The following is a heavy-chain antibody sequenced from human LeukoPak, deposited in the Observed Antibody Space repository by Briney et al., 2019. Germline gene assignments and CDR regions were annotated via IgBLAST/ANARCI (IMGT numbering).Heavy chain of an antibody. CDR2: INHSGST. CDR1: GGSFSGYY. Sequence: SETLSLTCAVYGGSFSGYYWSWIRQPPGKGLEWIGEINHSGSTNYNPSLKSRVTISVDTSKNQFSLKLSSVTAADTAVYYCARGYYYDSSGYYSAGYFDYWGQGTLVTVSS. J-gene: IGHJ4*02. D-gene: IGHD3-22*01. V-gene: IGHV4-34*01. CDR3: ARGYYYDSSGYYSAGYFDY.